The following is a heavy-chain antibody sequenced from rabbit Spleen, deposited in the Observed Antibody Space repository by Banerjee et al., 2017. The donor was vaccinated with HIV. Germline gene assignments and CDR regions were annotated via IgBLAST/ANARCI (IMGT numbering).Heavy chain of an antibody. CDR3: ARGSAAMTMVITGFYFVL. J-gene: IGHJ4*01. CDR2: IYGGSGGST. Sequence: QEQLVESGGGLVQPGGSLKLSCKASGFDFSGYGVSLVRQAPGKGLECIACIYGGSGGSTWYASWAKGRFTISKISSTTVTLQLTSLTAADTASYFCARGSAAMTMVITGFYFVLWAPGALVTVS. CDR1: GFDFSGYG. V-gene: IGHV1S45*01. D-gene: IGHD2-1*01.